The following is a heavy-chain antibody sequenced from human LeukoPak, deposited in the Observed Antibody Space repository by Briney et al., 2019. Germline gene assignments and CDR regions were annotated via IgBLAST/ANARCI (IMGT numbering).Heavy chain of an antibody. J-gene: IGHJ5*02. CDR1: GFTFTTYW. CDR3: ARDPDCDSTSCYIGPYNWFDP. Sequence: GGSLRLSCEASGFTFTTYWIHWVRQGPGKGLVWVSRINTDGTNTGYADSVKGRFTISRDNAKDTLYLQMNSLRAEDTAVYYCARDPDCDSTSCYIGPYNWFDPWGQGTLVTVSS. CDR2: INTDGTNT. V-gene: IGHV3-74*01. D-gene: IGHD2-2*02.